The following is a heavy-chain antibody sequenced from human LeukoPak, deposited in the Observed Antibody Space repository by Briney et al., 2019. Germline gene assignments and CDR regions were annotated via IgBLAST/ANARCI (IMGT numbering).Heavy chain of an antibody. CDR2: IIPILGIA. Sequence: GASVKVSCKASGGTFSSYAISWVRQAPGQGLEWMGRIIPILGIANHAQKFQGRVTITADKSTSTAYMELSSLRSEDTAVYYCARDFGRDIVVVPAADYYYGMDVWGQGTTVTVSS. J-gene: IGHJ6*02. D-gene: IGHD2-2*01. CDR3: ARDFGRDIVVVPAADYYYGMDV. V-gene: IGHV1-69*04. CDR1: GGTFSSYA.